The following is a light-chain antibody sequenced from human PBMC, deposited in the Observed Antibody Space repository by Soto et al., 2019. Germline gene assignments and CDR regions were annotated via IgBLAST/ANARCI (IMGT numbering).Light chain of an antibody. J-gene: IGKJ1*01. V-gene: IGKV1-39*01. Sequence: DLQMTQSPSSLSASVGDRVTITCRASQSISSYLNWYQQKPGKAPKLLIYAASSLQSGVPSRFSGGGSGTDFTLTISSLQPEDFATYYCQQSYSTLWTFGQGTKVEIK. CDR1: QSISSY. CDR3: QQSYSTLWT. CDR2: AAS.